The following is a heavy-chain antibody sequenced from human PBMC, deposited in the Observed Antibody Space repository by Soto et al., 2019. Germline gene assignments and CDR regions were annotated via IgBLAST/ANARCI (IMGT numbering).Heavy chain of an antibody. CDR2: IIPIFDTA. CDR3: AGHSSGVPGYYYGMDV. J-gene: IGHJ6*02. CDR1: GGTFSSYA. Sequence: QVQLVQSGAEVKKPGSSVKVSCKASGGTFSSYAISWVRQAPGQGLEWMGGIIPIFDTADYAQKFQGRVTITADESTNTAYMELSSLRSEDTAAYYCAGHSSGVPGYYYGMDVWGQGTTVTVSS. D-gene: IGHD3-22*01. V-gene: IGHV1-69*12.